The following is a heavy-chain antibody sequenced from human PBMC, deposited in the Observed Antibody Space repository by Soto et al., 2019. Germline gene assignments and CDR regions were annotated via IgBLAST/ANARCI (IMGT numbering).Heavy chain of an antibody. CDR1: GFTFSGYS. Sequence: ELQLVESGGGLVQPGGSLRLSCAASGFTFSGYSMNWVRQAPGKGLEWVSYISSSSSTIYYADSVKGRFSISRDNAKNSLYLQMNSLRAEDTAVYYCARDPPSAPIDYWGQGTLVTVSS. CDR2: ISSSSSTI. CDR3: ARDPPSAPIDY. V-gene: IGHV3-48*01. J-gene: IGHJ4*02.